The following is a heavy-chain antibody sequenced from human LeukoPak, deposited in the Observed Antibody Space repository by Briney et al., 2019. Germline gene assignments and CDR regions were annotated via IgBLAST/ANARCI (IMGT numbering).Heavy chain of an antibody. CDR1: GFTLSNYS. J-gene: IGHJ4*02. CDR2: ISDRGGST. V-gene: IGHV3-23*01. CDR3: ATQNFDY. Sequence: GGSLRLSCAASGFTLSNYSMSWVRQAPGQGLEWVSTISDRGGSTYYADSVKGRFPLSRDNSKSTLSLQMNSLRADDTAVYYCATQNFDYWGVGTLVTVSS.